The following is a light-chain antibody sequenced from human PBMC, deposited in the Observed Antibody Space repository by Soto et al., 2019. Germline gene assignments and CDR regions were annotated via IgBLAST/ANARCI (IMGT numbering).Light chain of an antibody. CDR3: QQRSNWIT. Sequence: EIVLTQSPATLSFSPGERATLSCMASQSVSSYLAWYQQKPGQAPRPLIYDASNRATGIPARFSGSGSGTDFTLTISSLEPEDFAVYYCQQRSNWITFGQGTRLEIK. CDR2: DAS. V-gene: IGKV3-11*01. CDR1: QSVSSY. J-gene: IGKJ5*01.